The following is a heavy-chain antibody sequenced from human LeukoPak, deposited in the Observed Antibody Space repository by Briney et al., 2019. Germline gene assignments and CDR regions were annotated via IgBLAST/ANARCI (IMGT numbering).Heavy chain of an antibody. CDR3: ARKYCTNGVCPRLFVY. J-gene: IGHJ4*02. CDR2: INHSGST. V-gene: IGHV4-34*01. CDR1: GGSFSGYY. D-gene: IGHD2-8*01. Sequence: SETLSLTCAVYGGSFSGYYWSWIRQPPGKGLEWIGEINHSGSTNYNPSLKSRVTISVDTSKNQFSLKLSSVTAADTAVYYCARKYCTNGVCPRLFVYWGQGTLVTVSS.